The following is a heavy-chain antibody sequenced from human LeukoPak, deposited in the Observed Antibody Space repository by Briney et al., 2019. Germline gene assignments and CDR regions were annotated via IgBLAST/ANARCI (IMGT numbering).Heavy chain of an antibody. J-gene: IGHJ3*02. V-gene: IGHV3-7*01. CDR1: GFTFNNYW. CDR3: ARTRGNAFDI. Sequence: GGSLRLSCAASGFTFNNYWMTWFRQAPGKGLEWVANIKQNGTEIFYVDSVRGRFIISRDNAENSLYLQMDSLRAEDTALYYCARTRGNAFDIWGQGTMVTVSS. CDR2: IKQNGTEI. D-gene: IGHD3-10*01.